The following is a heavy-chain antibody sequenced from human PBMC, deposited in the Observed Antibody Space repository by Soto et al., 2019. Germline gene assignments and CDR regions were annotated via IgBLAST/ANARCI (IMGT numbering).Heavy chain of an antibody. CDR1: GFTFTRYS. V-gene: IGHV3-21*06. CDR2: ISSTTNYI. Sequence: GGSLRLSCAASGFTFTRYSMNWVRQAPGKGLEWVSSISSTTNYIYYGDSMKGLFTISRDNANNSLYLEMNSLRAEDTAVYYCARESEDLTSNFDYLGQGTLVKVSS. CDR3: ARESEDLTSNFDY. J-gene: IGHJ4*02.